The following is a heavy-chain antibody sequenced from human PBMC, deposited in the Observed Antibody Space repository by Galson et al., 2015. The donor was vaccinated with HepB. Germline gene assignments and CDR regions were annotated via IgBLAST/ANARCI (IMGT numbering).Heavy chain of an antibody. CDR1: GYTLTELS. CDR3: ARDYYDSSGYYYYY. J-gene: IGHJ4*02. Sequence: SVKVSCKVSGYTLTELSMHWVRQAPGKGLEWMGGFDPEDGETIYAQKFQGRVTMTEDTSTDTAYMELRSLRSDDTAVYYCARDYYDSSGYYYYYWGQGTLVTVSS. V-gene: IGHV1-24*01. D-gene: IGHD3-22*01. CDR2: FDPEDGET.